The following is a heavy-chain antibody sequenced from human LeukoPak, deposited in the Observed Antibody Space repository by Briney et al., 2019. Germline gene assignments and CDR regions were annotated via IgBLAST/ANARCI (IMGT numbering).Heavy chain of an antibody. CDR3: ARGDYDFWSGSHPTDY. CDR1: GFTFSSYS. Sequence: GGSLRLSCAASGFTFSSYSMNWVRQAPGKGLEWVSSISSSSYIYYADSVKGRFTISRDNAKNSLYLQMNSLRAEDTAVYYCARGDYDFWSGSHPTDYWGQGTLVTVSS. CDR2: ISSSSYI. D-gene: IGHD3-3*01. V-gene: IGHV3-21*01. J-gene: IGHJ4*02.